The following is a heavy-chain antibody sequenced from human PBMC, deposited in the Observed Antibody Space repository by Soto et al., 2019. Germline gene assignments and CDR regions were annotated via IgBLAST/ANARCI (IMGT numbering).Heavy chain of an antibody. D-gene: IGHD3-10*01. CDR2: INPNSGGT. Sequence: ASVKVSCKASGYTFTGSYMHWVRQAPGQGFEWMGWINPNSGGTNYAQKFQGWVTMTRDTSISTAYMELSRLRSDDTAVYYCARGPPGTDHYYYYYMDVWGKGTTVTVSS. CDR1: GYTFTGSY. J-gene: IGHJ6*03. V-gene: IGHV1-2*04. CDR3: ARGPPGTDHYYYYYMDV.